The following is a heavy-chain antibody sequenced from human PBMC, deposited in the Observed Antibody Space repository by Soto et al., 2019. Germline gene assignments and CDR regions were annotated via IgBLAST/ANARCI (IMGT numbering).Heavy chain of an antibody. CDR3: ARKVLGSTSGQDWWCFDL. D-gene: IGHD2-15*01. CDR1: GFTFINYA. Sequence: EVQLLESGGGLVQPGGSLRLSCVGSGFTFINYAINWLPQTPGKGLEWVSTKSGGGDRTFDADTVKGPFAISKANSKNTCNLQMNRRSAAETAVYDSARKVLGSTSGQDWWCFDLWGRGTLVTVSS. V-gene: IGHV3-23*01. J-gene: IGHJ2*01. CDR2: KSGGGDRT.